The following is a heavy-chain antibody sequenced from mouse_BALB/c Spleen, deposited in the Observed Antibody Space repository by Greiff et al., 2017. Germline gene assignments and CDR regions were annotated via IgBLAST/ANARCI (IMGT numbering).Heavy chain of an antibody. J-gene: IGHJ3*01. D-gene: IGHD1-1*01. CDR3: ASCYYGSSPFAY. V-gene: IGHV2-9*02. CDR2: IWAGGST. CDR1: GFSLTSYG. Sequence: QVQLKESGPGLVAPSQSLSITCTVSGFSLTSYGVHWVRQPPGKGLEWLGVIWAGGSTNYNSALMSRLSISKDNSKSQVFLKMNSLQTDDTAMYYCASCYYGSSPFAYWGQGTLVTVSA.